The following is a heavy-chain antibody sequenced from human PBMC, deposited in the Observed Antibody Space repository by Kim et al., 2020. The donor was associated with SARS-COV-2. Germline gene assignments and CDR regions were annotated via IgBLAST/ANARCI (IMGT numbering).Heavy chain of an antibody. CDR3: ARFRYSSSWEN. CDR1: GGSISSGGYY. Sequence: SETLSLTCTVSGGSISSGGYYWSWIRQHPGKGLEWIGYIYYSGSTYYNPSLKSRVTISVDTSKNQFSLKLSSVTAADTAVYYCARFRYSSSWENWGQGTLVTVSS. D-gene: IGHD6-13*01. J-gene: IGHJ4*02. CDR2: IYYSGST. V-gene: IGHV4-31*03.